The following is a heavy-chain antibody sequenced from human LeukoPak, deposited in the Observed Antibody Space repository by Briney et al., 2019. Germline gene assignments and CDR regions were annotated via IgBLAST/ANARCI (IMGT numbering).Heavy chain of an antibody. J-gene: IGHJ3*02. D-gene: IGHD6-13*01. CDR2: VSDSGVPT. CDR3: AKGRSSWSTTDFDI. Sequence: GGSLRLSCAASGFTFSSYLMSWVRQAPGKELEWVSGVSDSGVPTYHADSVKGRFTISRDNSKNTVYLQMNSLRVEDTAIYYCAKGRSSWSTTDFDIWGQGTMVTVSS. CDR1: GFTFSSYL. V-gene: IGHV3-23*01.